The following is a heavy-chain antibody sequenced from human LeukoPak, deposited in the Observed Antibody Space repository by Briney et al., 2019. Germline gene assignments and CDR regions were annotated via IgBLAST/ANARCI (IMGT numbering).Heavy chain of an antibody. D-gene: IGHD3-22*01. V-gene: IGHV1-2*02. J-gene: IGHJ4*02. CDR2: INPNSGGT. CDR1: GYTFTGYY. CDR3: AREETMIVDY. Sequence: VASVKVSCKASGYTFTGYYMHWVRQSPGQGLEWMGWINPNSGGTNYAQKFQGRVTMTRDTSISTAYMELSRLRSDDTAVYYCAREETMIVDYWGQGTLVTVSS.